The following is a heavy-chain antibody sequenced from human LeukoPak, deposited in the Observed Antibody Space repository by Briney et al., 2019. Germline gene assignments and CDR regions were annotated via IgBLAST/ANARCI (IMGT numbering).Heavy chain of an antibody. D-gene: IGHD3-22*01. CDR3: AKRGVVIRVILVGFHKEAYYFDS. CDR2: ISGSGGGT. V-gene: IGHV3-23*01. Sequence: PGGSRRLSCAVSGITLSNYGMSWVRQAPGKGLEWVAGISGSGGGTNYADSVKGRFTISRDNPKNTLYLQMNGLRADDTAVYFCAKRGVVIRVILVGFHKEAYYFDSWGQGALVTVSS. J-gene: IGHJ4*02. CDR1: GITLSNYG.